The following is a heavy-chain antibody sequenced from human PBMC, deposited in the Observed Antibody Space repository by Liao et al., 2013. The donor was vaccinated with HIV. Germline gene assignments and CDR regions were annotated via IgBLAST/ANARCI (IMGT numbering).Heavy chain of an antibody. J-gene: IGHJ3*02. D-gene: IGHD1-1*01. CDR1: GGSISSSSHY. CDR3: ARGRGTSAFDI. CDR2: IYYSGST. V-gene: IGHV4-39*07. Sequence: QLQLQESGPGLVKPSETLSLTCTVSGGSISSSSHYWGWIRQPPGKGLEWIGSIYYSGSTYHNPSFKSRVTISVDTSKNQFSLRLSSVTAADTAVYYCARGRGTSAFDIWGQGTMVTVSS.